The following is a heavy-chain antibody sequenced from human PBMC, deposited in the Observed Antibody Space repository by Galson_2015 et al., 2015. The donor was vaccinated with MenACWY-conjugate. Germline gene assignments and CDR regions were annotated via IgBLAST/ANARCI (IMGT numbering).Heavy chain of an antibody. Sequence: SLRLSCAASGFTFGTHAMRWVRQAPGKGLEWVSAMSATGATIYYADSVKGRFTISRDNSKNTLYLQMDGLRADDTAVYYCARRIDASGYSVMDVWGQGTTVTVSS. V-gene: IGHV3-23*01. J-gene: IGHJ6*02. CDR2: MSATGATI. CDR3: ARRIDASGYSVMDV. CDR1: GFTFGTHA. D-gene: IGHD2-21*01.